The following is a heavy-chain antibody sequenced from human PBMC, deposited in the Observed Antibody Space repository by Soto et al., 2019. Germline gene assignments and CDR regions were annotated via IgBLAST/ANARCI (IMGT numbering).Heavy chain of an antibody. CDR1: GGSISSSNW. V-gene: IGHV4-4*02. J-gene: IGHJ6*02. CDR3: ARVSGSYYYGMDV. Sequence: QVQLQESGPGLVNPSGTLSLTCAVSGGSISSSNWWSWVRQPPGKGLEWIGEIYHSGSTNYNPSLNSRVTRSVDKSKNQFSLKLSSVTAADTAVYYCARVSGSYYYGMDVWGQGTTVTVSS. D-gene: IGHD1-26*01. CDR2: IYHSGST.